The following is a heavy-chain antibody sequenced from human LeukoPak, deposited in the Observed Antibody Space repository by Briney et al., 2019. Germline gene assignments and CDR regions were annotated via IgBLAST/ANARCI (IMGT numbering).Heavy chain of an antibody. CDR1: GFTFSSYS. D-gene: IGHD3-22*01. CDR2: ISSSSSYI. CDR3: ARDRHYSDSSGYWTSSYYYMDV. J-gene: IGHJ6*03. V-gene: IGHV3-21*01. Sequence: GGSLRLSCAASGFTFSSYSVNWVRQAPGKGLEWVSCISSSSSYIHYADSVKGRYTISRDNAKNSLYLQMNSLRAEDTAVYYCARDRHYSDSSGYWTSSYYYMDVWGKGTTVTVSS.